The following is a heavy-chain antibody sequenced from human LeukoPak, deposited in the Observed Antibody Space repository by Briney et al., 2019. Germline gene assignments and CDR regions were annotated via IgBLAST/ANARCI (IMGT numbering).Heavy chain of an antibody. CDR2: ISWNSGSI. Sequence: GGSLRLSCAASGFTFDDYAMHWVRQAPGKGLEWVSGISWNSGSIGYADSVKGRFTISRDNAKNSLYLQMNSLRAEDTALYYCARGSYSSGWFSVPDYWGQGTLVTVSS. V-gene: IGHV3-9*01. CDR3: ARGSYSSGWFSVPDY. CDR1: GFTFDDYA. D-gene: IGHD6-19*01. J-gene: IGHJ4*02.